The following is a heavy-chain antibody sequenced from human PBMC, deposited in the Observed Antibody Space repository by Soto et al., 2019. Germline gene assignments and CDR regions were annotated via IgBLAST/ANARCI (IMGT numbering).Heavy chain of an antibody. CDR2: IYWDDNK. CDR1: GFSLSTSKVG. V-gene: IGHV2-5*02. CDR3: AHLTMIRGVTYQYFFAS. J-gene: IGHJ4*02. D-gene: IGHD3-10*01. Sequence: QITLKESGPTLVKPTQTLTLTCTFSGFSLSTSKVGVGWIRQPPGKALEWLTLIYWDDNKHYSPSLKSRLTIPKXXSXNXXVLTMTNMDPMDTATYYCAHLTMIRGVTYQYFFASWGQGSLVTVSS.